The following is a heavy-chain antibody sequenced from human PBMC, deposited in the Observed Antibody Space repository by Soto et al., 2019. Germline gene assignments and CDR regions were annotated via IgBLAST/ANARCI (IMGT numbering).Heavy chain of an antibody. J-gene: IGHJ4*02. Sequence: SLRLSCAASGFTFDDYAMHWVRQAPGKGLEWVSGISWNSGSIGHADSVKGRFTISRDNAKNSLYLQMNSLRAEDTALYYCAKDPTSQYSSGWPDYWGQGTLVTVSS. CDR1: GFTFDDYA. V-gene: IGHV3-9*01. CDR3: AKDPTSQYSSGWPDY. CDR2: ISWNSGSI. D-gene: IGHD6-19*01.